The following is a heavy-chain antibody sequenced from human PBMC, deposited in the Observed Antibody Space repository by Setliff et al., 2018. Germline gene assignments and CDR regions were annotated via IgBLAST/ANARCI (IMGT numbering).Heavy chain of an antibody. CDR3: ARAGAIQCGFDI. J-gene: IGHJ3*02. Sequence: SETLSLTCNVSGGSISTYYWSWIRQPAGKGLEWIGRIHSSGNTNYKPSLKSRVTMSVDTTKNQFSLKLSSVTAADTAVYYCARAGAIQCGFDIWGQGTVVTVSS. CDR2: IHSSGNT. D-gene: IGHD7-27*01. CDR1: GGSISTYY. V-gene: IGHV4-4*07.